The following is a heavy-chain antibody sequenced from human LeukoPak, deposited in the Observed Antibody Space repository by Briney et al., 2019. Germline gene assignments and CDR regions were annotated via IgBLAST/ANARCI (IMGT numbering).Heavy chain of an antibody. J-gene: IGHJ5*02. CDR2: MNPNSGNT. CDR1: GYTFTSYD. CDR3: ERGLGRIVVVPAPRRFDP. Sequence: ASVKVSCKASGYTFTSYDINWVRQATGQGLEWMGWMNPNSGNTGYAQKFQGRVTMTRNTSISTAYMELSSLRSEDTAVYYCERGLGRIVVVPAPRRFDPWGQGTLVTVSS. D-gene: IGHD2-2*01. V-gene: IGHV1-8*01.